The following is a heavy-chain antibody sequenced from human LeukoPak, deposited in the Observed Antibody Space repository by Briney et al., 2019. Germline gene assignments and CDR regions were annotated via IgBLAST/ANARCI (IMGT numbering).Heavy chain of an antibody. V-gene: IGHV4-59*01. Sequence: SETLSLTCTVSGGSISGYSWHWIRQPPRKGPEWIGFISYSGSTNYNPSLNSRVTISIDPSKNQFTLKLSSVTAADTAVYYCAREYSSFDYWGQGTPVTVSS. CDR3: AREYSSFDY. CDR1: GGSISGYS. D-gene: IGHD2-21*01. J-gene: IGHJ4*02. CDR2: ISYSGST.